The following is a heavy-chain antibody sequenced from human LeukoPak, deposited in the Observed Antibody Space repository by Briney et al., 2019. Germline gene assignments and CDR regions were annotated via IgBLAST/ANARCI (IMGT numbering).Heavy chain of an antibody. CDR1: GGSVSSGSYY. V-gene: IGHV4-61*01. D-gene: IGHD3-22*01. J-gene: IGHJ3*02. CDR3: ARGYSSGFVLVDDAFDI. CDR2: IYYSGST. Sequence: SETLSLTCTVSGGSVSSGSYYWSWIRQPPGKGLEWIGYIYYSGSTNYNPSLKSRVTISVDTSKNQFSLKLSSVTAADTAVYYCARGYSSGFVLVDDAFDIWGQGTMLTLFS.